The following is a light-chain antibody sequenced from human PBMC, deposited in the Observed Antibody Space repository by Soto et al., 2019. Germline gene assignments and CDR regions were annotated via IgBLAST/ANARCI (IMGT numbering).Light chain of an antibody. J-gene: IGLJ1*01. CDR3: GTWDSSLSAGV. CDR2: DNN. V-gene: IGLV1-51*01. Sequence: QSLLTQPPSLSATPGQTVTISCSGSNSNIGNNYVSWYQQLPGTAPKLLIYDNNKRPSEIPDRFSGSKSGPSATLGITGLQTGDEADYYCGTWDSSLSAGVYGTGTKVTVL. CDR1: NSNIGNNY.